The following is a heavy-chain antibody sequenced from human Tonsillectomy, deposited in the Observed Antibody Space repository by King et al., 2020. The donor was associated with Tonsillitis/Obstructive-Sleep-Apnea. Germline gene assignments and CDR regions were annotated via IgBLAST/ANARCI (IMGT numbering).Heavy chain of an antibody. CDR3: ARDSLGWYFDL. CDR2: ISSSGSTI. CDR1: GFTFSTYE. D-gene: IGHD5-12*01. V-gene: IGHV3-48*03. J-gene: IGHJ2*01. Sequence: DVQLVESGGGLVQPGGSLRLSCAASGFTFSTYEMNWVRQAPGKGLEWVSFISSSGSTIYYADSVKGRFTISRDNAKNSLYLQMNSLRAEDTAVYYCARDSLGWYFDLWGRGTLVSGSS.